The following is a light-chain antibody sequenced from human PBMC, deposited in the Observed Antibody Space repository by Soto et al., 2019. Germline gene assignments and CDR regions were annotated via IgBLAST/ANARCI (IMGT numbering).Light chain of an antibody. CDR3: QQYGGSLT. CDR1: QSFSSKY. Sequence: IVLTQSPDTLSLSPGERATLSCRASQSFSSKYLAWYQQKPGQSPRLLISGASGRATGIPDRFSGSGSGTDFTLTISGLEAEDFAVYYCQQYGGSLTFGGGTKIEIK. J-gene: IGKJ4*01. V-gene: IGKV3-20*01. CDR2: GAS.